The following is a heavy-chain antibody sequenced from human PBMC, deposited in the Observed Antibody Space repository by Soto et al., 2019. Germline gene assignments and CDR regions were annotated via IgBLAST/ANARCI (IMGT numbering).Heavy chain of an antibody. CDR1: GYPFVNYV. D-gene: IGHD3-16*01. J-gene: IGHJ4*02. Sequence: QVQLVQSGAEVKKPGASVKVSCKASGYPFVNYVIHWVRQAPGQSFEWMGWINTCDGNTKYSQRFQGRISITRDATANTAHMELSGLRSEDRAVYFCARAYYDGTSYYYFDNWGQGTLVTVSS. V-gene: IGHV1-3*04. CDR3: ARAYYDGTSYYYFDN. CDR2: INTCDGNT.